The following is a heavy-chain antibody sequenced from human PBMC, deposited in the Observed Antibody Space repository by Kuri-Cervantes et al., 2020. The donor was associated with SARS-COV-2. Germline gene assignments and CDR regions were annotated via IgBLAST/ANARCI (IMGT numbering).Heavy chain of an antibody. Sequence: SVKVSCKASGGTFSSYAISWVRQAPGQGLEWMGGIIPIFGTANYAQKFQGRVTMTRDTSTSTVYIELSSLRSEDTAVYYCARDGDYSNYGMYYFDYWGQGTLVTVSS. V-gene: IGHV1-69*05. CDR3: ARDGDYSNYGMYYFDY. CDR2: IIPIFGTA. J-gene: IGHJ4*02. D-gene: IGHD4-11*01. CDR1: GGTFSSYA.